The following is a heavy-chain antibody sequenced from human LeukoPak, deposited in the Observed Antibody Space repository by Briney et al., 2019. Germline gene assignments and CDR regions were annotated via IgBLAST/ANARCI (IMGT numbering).Heavy chain of an antibody. CDR3: ARHRSRGSYYSDY. CDR1: GGSISSYY. J-gene: IGHJ4*02. D-gene: IGHD1-26*01. Sequence: PSETLSLTCTVSGGSISSYYWSWIRQPPGKGLEWIGFIYYSGSTNYNPSLKSRVTISVDTSKNQFFLKLSSVTAADTAVYYCARHRSRGSYYSDYWGQGTLVTVSS. V-gene: IGHV4-59*08. CDR2: IYYSGST.